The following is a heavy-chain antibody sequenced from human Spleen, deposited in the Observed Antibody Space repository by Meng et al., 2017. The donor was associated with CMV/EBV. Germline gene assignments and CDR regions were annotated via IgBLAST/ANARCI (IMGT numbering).Heavy chain of an antibody. CDR3: ARGRGTYAMSDY. D-gene: IGHD3-16*01. Sequence: CKASDYTFTSYGISWVRQAPGQGLEWMGWISAYNGNTNYAQRFQGRVTLTTDTSTSTAYMEVRSLISDDTAFYYCARGRGTYAMSDYWGQGTLVTVSS. J-gene: IGHJ4*02. V-gene: IGHV1-18*01. CDR2: ISAYNGNT. CDR1: DYTFTSYG.